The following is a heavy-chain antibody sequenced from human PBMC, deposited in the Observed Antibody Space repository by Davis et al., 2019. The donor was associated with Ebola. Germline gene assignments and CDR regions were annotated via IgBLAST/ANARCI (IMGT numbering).Heavy chain of an antibody. J-gene: IGHJ6*02. Sequence: GESLKISCESSEFTFSNYWIAWVRQMPGKGPEWMGIIYPADSDTRYSPSFQGQVTISADKSIITAYLQWSSLKASDTAIYYCASTAVAGTFEYYGMDVWGQGTTVTVSS. CDR1: EFTFSNYW. V-gene: IGHV5-51*01. D-gene: IGHD6-19*01. CDR2: IYPADSDT. CDR3: ASTAVAGTFEYYGMDV.